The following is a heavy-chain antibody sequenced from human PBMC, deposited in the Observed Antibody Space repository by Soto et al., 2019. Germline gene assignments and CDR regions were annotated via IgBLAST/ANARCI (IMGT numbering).Heavy chain of an antibody. D-gene: IGHD3-9*01. CDR1: GGSIIVYY. Sequence: SETLCLTCTISGGSIIVYYWSWSRHSPRQGLEWIGYVYDNGRPYYSPSLKSRVTISADTSKNQISLKLTSATAADTAVYYCARGVRSSPPRYWGRGTLVTVSA. V-gene: IGHV4-59*01. CDR2: VYDNGRP. J-gene: IGHJ4*02. CDR3: ARGVRSSPPRY.